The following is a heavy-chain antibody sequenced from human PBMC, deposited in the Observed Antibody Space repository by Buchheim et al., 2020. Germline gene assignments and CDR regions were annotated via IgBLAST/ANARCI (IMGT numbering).Heavy chain of an antibody. D-gene: IGHD2-2*02. CDR1: GFTFSSYG. Sequence: QVQLVESGGGVVQTGRSLRLSCAASGFTFSSYGMHWVRQAPGKGLEWVALISYDGNKKYFADSVKGRFTTSRDNSKNMLYLQMSSLKTEDTAIYYCAKNRDPYLYLREFDYWGQGTL. CDR2: ISYDGNKK. V-gene: IGHV3-30*18. J-gene: IGHJ4*02. CDR3: AKNRDPYLYLREFDY.